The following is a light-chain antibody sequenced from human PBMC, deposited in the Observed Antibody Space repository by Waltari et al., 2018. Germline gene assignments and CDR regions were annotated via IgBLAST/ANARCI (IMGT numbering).Light chain of an antibody. J-gene: IGKJ4*01. CDR3: QQYDGEVVT. CDR2: GTS. V-gene: IGKV3-20*01. CDR1: QSVTSIS. Sequence: EMVLTPPPGTLSLSPVERATFSCRASQSVTSISLTWYQQKVGQAPRLLIYGTSSRATGIPDRFSGSGSGTDFTLTISRLEPEDFAVYYCQQYDGEVVTFGGGTKVEI.